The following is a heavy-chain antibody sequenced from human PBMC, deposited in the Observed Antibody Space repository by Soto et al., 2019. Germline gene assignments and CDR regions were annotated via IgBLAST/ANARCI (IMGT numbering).Heavy chain of an antibody. CDR3: ARDRCYGLGGRGYYFDY. D-gene: IGHD3-10*01. CDR2: IIPIFGTA. CDR1: GGTFSSYA. Sequence: QVQLVQSGAEVKKPGSSVKVSCKASGGTFSSYAISWVRQAPGQGLEWMGGIIPIFGTANYAQKFQGRVTITADNSTSTAYMELGSLRSEDTAVYYCARDRCYGLGGRGYYFDYWGQGTLVTVSS. J-gene: IGHJ4*02. V-gene: IGHV1-69*06.